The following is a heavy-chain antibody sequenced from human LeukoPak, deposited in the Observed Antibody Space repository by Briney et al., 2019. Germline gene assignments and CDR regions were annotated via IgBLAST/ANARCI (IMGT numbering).Heavy chain of an antibody. CDR1: GGSISSGGYS. CDR3: ARGPQYYYDSSGYSTFDI. J-gene: IGHJ3*02. D-gene: IGHD3-22*01. V-gene: IGHV4-30-2*01. Sequence: PSETLSLTCAVSGGSISSGGYSWSWIRQPPGKGLEWIGYIYHSGSTYYNPSLKSRVTISVDTSKNQFSLKLSSVTAADTAVYYCARGPQYYYDSSGYSTFDIWGQGTMVTVSS. CDR2: IYHSGST.